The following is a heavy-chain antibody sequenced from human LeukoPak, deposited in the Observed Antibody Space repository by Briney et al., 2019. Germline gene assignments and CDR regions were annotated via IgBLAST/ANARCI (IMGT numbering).Heavy chain of an antibody. Sequence: PSETLSLTCAVSGGSISGSVWWSWVRQPPGKGLEWIGEIYHRGNINYNPSFKSRVTISLDKSQNHFSLNLNSVTAADTAVYYCAGQGGFYLDHWGQGILVTVSS. V-gene: IGHV4-4*02. J-gene: IGHJ5*02. CDR2: IYHRGNI. CDR1: GGSISGSVW. CDR3: AGQGGFYLDH. D-gene: IGHD3-16*01.